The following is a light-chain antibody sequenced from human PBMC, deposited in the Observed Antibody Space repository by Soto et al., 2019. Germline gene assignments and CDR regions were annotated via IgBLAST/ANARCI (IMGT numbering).Light chain of an antibody. Sequence: DIQLTQSPSSLSASVGDRVSISCQASQDIRNYLNWYHQEPGKAPRLVIYDTSTLEIGVPTRFGGSGSGTDFSFTIIGLQPEDFGTYYCQQYNNVPYTFGQGTKVEIK. CDR2: DTS. V-gene: IGKV1-33*01. J-gene: IGKJ2*01. CDR3: QQYNNVPYT. CDR1: QDIRNY.